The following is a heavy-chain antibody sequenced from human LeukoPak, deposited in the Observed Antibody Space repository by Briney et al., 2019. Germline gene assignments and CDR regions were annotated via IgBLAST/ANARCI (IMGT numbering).Heavy chain of an antibody. CDR2: INPSGGST. CDR3: AHAVEDAFDI. V-gene: IGHV1-46*01. Sequence: ASVKVSCKASGYTFTSYGLSWVRQAPGQGLEWMGIINPSGGSTSYAQKFQGRVTMTRDTSTSTVYMELSSLRSEDTAVYYCAHAVEDAFDIWGQGTMVTVSS. J-gene: IGHJ3*02. D-gene: IGHD6-19*01. CDR1: GYTFTSYG.